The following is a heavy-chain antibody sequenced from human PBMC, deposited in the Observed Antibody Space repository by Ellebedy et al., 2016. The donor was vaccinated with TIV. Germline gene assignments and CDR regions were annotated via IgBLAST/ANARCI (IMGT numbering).Heavy chain of an antibody. CDR2: IYHSGST. J-gene: IGHJ4*02. Sequence: SETLSLTXAVSGGSIGSGGYSWSWIRQPPGKGLEWIGYIYHSGSTYYNPSLKSRVTISVDTSKNQFSLKLSSVTAADTAVYYCARGGDSGYDFTEVDYWGQGTLVTVSS. V-gene: IGHV4-30-2*01. D-gene: IGHD5-12*01. CDR1: GGSIGSGGYS. CDR3: ARGGDSGYDFTEVDY.